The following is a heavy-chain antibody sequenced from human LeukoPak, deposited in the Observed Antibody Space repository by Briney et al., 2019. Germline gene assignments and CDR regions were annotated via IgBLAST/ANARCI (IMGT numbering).Heavy chain of an antibody. Sequence: SQTLSLTCTDSGVSISSGGYYWSWIRHYPGKGLEWIGYISSSGNTYHNPSLRGRATISVDTSKNQFSLKLSSVTAADTAVYYCARGPGSYGPIDYWGQGTLVTVSS. CDR1: GVSISSGGYY. J-gene: IGHJ4*02. V-gene: IGHV4-31*03. CDR2: ISSSGNT. D-gene: IGHD5-18*01. CDR3: ARGPGSYGPIDY.